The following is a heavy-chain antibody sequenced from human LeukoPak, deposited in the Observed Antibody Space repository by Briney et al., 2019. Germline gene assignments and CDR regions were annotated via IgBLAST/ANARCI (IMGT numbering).Heavy chain of an antibody. J-gene: IGHJ6*03. V-gene: IGHV4-39*07. Sequence: PSETLSLTCTVSGGSISSSSYYWGWIRQPPGKGLEWIGSIYYSGSTYYNPSLKSRVTISVDTSKNQFSLKLSSVTAADTAVYYCARGVLMVRGYYYYYMDVWGKGTTVTISS. D-gene: IGHD2-8*01. CDR1: GGSISSSSYY. CDR2: IYYSGST. CDR3: ARGVLMVRGYYYYYMDV.